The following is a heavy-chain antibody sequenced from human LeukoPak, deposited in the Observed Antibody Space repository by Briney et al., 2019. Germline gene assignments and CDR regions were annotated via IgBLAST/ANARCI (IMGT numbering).Heavy chain of an antibody. CDR3: ARDQNSSGHLFDC. CDR1: GFTFSDYY. CDR2: ISSSGSTI. Sequence: GGSLRLSCAASGFTFSDYYMSWIRQAPGKGLEWVSYISSSGSTIYYADSVKGRFTISRDDTKNSLYLQMNSLRAEDTAVYYCARDQNSSGHLFDCWGQGTLVTVSS. D-gene: IGHD3-22*01. J-gene: IGHJ5*01. V-gene: IGHV3-11*01.